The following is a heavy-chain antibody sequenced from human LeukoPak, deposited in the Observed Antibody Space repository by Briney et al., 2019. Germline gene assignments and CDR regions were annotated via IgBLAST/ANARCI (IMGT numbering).Heavy chain of an antibody. Sequence: SETLSLTCTVSGGSISSGDYYWSWIRQPPGKGLEWIGYIYYSGSTYYNPSLKSRVTISVDTSKNQFSLKLSSVTAADTAVYYCARVEYCSSTSRYFDYWGQGTLVTVSS. CDR1: GGSISSGDYY. D-gene: IGHD2-2*01. CDR3: ARVEYCSSTSRYFDY. CDR2: IYYSGST. V-gene: IGHV4-30-4*01. J-gene: IGHJ4*02.